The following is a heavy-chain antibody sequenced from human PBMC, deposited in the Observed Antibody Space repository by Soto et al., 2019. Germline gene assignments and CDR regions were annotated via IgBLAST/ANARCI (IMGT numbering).Heavy chain of an antibody. CDR3: ARGRYCSSTSCYEDY. D-gene: IGHD2-2*01. CDR2: INHSGST. J-gene: IGHJ4*02. V-gene: IGHV4-34*01. Sequence: QVQLQQWGAGLLKPSETLSLTCAVYGGSFSGYYWSWIRQPPGKGLEWIGEINHSGSTNYNPSLTSRVTISVDTSKNQFSLKLSSVTAADTAVYYCARGRYCSSTSCYEDYWGQGTLVTVSS. CDR1: GGSFSGYY.